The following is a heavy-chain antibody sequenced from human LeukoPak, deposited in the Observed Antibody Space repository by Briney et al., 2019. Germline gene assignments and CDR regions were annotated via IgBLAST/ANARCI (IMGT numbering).Heavy chain of an antibody. Sequence: PSETLSLTCGVSGGSFSGYFWTWLRQPPGKGLEWIGESNHKGTTNYDPSLNSRVSISVNRSKNQFSLKLSSVPAADTAVYYCARVVAIETTVTIDYWGQGTLVTVSS. CDR2: SNHKGTT. V-gene: IGHV4-34*01. CDR3: ARVVAIETTVTIDY. D-gene: IGHD4-17*01. CDR1: GGSFSGYF. J-gene: IGHJ4*02.